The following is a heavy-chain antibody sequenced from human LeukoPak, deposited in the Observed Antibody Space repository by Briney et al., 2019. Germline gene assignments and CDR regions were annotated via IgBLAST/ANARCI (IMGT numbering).Heavy chain of an antibody. CDR2: IWYDGSNK. CDR3: ATTVDTAMAMTY. Sequence: PGRSLRLSCAASGFTFSSYGMHWVRQAPGKGLEWVAVIWYDGSNKYYADSVKGRFTISRDNSKNTLYLQMNSLRAEDTAVYYCATTVDTAMAMTYWGQGTLVTVSS. CDR1: GFTFSSYG. D-gene: IGHD5-18*01. J-gene: IGHJ4*02. V-gene: IGHV3-33*01.